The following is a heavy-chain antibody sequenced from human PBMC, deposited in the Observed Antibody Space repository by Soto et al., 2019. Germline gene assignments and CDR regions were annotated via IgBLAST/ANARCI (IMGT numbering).Heavy chain of an antibody. V-gene: IGHV1-69*01. Sequence: QVQLVQSGAEVKTPGSSVKVSCKASGGTLSDYAISWVRQAPGQGLEWMGGIMPTVDSANYAQNFQGRLTISADEPTSTANLELSSLRSDDTAVYYCAVAAVREIMAQESSGMAVWGQGTTVIDS. CDR2: IMPTVDSA. CDR3: AVAAVREIMAQESSGMAV. D-gene: IGHD3-10*01. J-gene: IGHJ6*02. CDR1: GGTLSDYA.